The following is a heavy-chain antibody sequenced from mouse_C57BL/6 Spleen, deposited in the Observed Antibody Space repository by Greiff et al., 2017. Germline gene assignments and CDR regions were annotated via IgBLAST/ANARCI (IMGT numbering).Heavy chain of an antibody. J-gene: IGHJ1*03. Sequence: QVQLQQPGAELVMPGASVKLSCKASGYTFTSYWMHWVKQRPGQGLEWIGEIDPSDSYTNYNQKFKGKSTLTVDKSSSTAYMQHSSLTSEDSAVYCCARSYGSSYPYWYFDVWGTGTTVTVSS. V-gene: IGHV1-69*01. CDR2: IDPSDSYT. D-gene: IGHD1-1*01. CDR1: GYTFTSYW. CDR3: ARSYGSSYPYWYFDV.